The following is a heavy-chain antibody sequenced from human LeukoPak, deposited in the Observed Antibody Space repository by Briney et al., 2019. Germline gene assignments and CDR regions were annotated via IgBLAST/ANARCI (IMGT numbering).Heavy chain of an antibody. J-gene: IGHJ2*01. V-gene: IGHV4-34*01. CDR1: GGSFSGYF. CDR2: INHSGKT. CDR3: ARGGYSDL. Sequence: SETLSLTCAVYGGSFSGYFWSWIRQPPGKGLEWIGEINHSGKTNYNPSLNRRVTVSVDTSKNQFSLKLRSLTAADTAVYYCARGGYSDLWGRGTLVTVSS.